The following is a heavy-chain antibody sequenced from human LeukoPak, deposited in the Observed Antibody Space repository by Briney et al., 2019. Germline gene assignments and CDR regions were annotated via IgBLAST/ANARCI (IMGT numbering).Heavy chain of an antibody. J-gene: IGHJ4*02. Sequence: GASVKVSCKASGYTFTDFYMHWVRQAPGQGLEWMGWINPNSGGTNYAQKFQGRVTMTRDTSISTVYMELSSLRSDDTAVYYCARDLYGSGSVVDYWGQGTLVTVSS. CDR1: GYTFTDFY. D-gene: IGHD3-10*01. CDR2: INPNSGGT. CDR3: ARDLYGSGSVVDY. V-gene: IGHV1-2*02.